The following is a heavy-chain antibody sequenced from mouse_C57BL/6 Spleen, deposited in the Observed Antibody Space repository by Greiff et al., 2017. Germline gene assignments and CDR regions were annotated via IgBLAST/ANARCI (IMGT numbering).Heavy chain of an antibody. J-gene: IGHJ2*01. CDR1: GYTFTNYE. CDR3: ARVHDYYDTY. D-gene: IGHD2-4*01. V-gene: IGHV1-15*01. Sequence: VQLQQSGAELVRPGASVTLSCKASGYTFTNYEMHWVKQRPVHGLEWIGVIDPETGGTDYNQKFKGKAILTADKSSNTAFMELRSLTSEDSASYYCARVHDYYDTYWGQGTTLTVSS. CDR2: IDPETGGT.